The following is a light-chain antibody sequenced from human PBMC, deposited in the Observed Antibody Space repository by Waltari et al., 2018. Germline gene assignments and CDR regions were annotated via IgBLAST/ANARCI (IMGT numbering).Light chain of an antibody. CDR1: QDIRNW. CDR2: ATS. Sequence: DIQMTQSPASVAASVGDRVTITCRASQDIRNWVALYQQNPGKAPNLLIYATSSLQTGVPSRFSGSGSGTEFTLTISSLQPEDFATYSCHQANSFPITFGPGTKVYIK. CDR3: HQANSFPIT. V-gene: IGKV1-12*01. J-gene: IGKJ3*01.